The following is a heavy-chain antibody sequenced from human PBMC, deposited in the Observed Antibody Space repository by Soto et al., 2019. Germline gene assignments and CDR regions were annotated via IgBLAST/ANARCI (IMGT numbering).Heavy chain of an antibody. V-gene: IGHV3-23*01. CDR2: VSPHGANT. CDR3: ATEGAKTTWNFDY. D-gene: IGHD1-1*01. Sequence: GGSLRLSCVAPGFTFGSCGMNWVRQAPGTGLEWVAGVSPHGANTYYADSVRGRFIISRDDSRNTVSLDMNSLRGDDSAVYYCATEGAKTTWNFDYWGQGTVVTVSS. CDR1: GFTFGSCG. J-gene: IGHJ4*02.